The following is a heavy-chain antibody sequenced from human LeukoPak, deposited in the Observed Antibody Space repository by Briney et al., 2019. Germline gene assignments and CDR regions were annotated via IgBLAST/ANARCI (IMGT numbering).Heavy chain of an antibody. CDR2: TYYRSKWYY. V-gene: IGHV6-1*01. D-gene: IGHD6-19*01. Sequence: SQTLSLTCAISGDSLSSNTAAWNWIRQSPSRGLEWLGRTYYRSKWYYDYAVSLKSRITIYPDTSKNQFSLQLNSVTPEDTAVYYCATSTPSDWYPFDYWGQGTLVTVSS. CDR1: GDSLSSNTAA. J-gene: IGHJ4*02. CDR3: ATSTPSDWYPFDY.